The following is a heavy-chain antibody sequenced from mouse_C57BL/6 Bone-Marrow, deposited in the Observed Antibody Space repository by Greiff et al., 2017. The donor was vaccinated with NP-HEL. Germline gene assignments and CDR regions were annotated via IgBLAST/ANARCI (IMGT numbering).Heavy chain of an antibody. CDR2: IDPENGDT. D-gene: IGHD3-2*02. V-gene: IGHV14-4*01. Sequence: VQLQQSGAELVRPGASVKLSCTASGFNIKDYYMHWVKQRPEQGLEWIGWIDPENGDTEYASKFQGKATITADTSSNTAYLQLSSLTSEDTAVYYCTHSSGFHYAMDYWGQGTSVTVSS. J-gene: IGHJ4*01. CDR3: THSSGFHYAMDY. CDR1: GFNIKDYY.